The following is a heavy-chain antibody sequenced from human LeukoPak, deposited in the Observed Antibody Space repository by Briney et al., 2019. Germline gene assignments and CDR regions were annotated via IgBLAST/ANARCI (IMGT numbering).Heavy chain of an antibody. D-gene: IGHD1-26*01. Sequence: GASVKVSCKASGYTFTSYYMHWVRQAPGQGLEWMGWINPNSGGTDFAQKFQGRVTMTRDTSISTAYMELSRLRSDDTAVYYCAREPRSYGFDYWGQGTLVTVSS. CDR2: INPNSGGT. V-gene: IGHV1-2*02. CDR3: AREPRSYGFDY. CDR1: GYTFTSYY. J-gene: IGHJ4*02.